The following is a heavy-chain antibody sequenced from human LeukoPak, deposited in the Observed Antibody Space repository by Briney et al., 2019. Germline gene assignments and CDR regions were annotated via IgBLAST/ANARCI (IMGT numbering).Heavy chain of an antibody. Sequence: SETLSLTCTVTGGSISSGGYYWSWIRQPPGKGLEWIGYIYYSGSTNYNPSLKSRVTISVDTSKNQLSLKLSSVTAADTAVHYCARHGSSSWYLLLDYWGQGTLVTVSS. J-gene: IGHJ4*02. V-gene: IGHV4-61*08. CDR1: GGSISSGGYY. D-gene: IGHD6-13*01. CDR3: ARHGSSSWYLLLDY. CDR2: IYYSGST.